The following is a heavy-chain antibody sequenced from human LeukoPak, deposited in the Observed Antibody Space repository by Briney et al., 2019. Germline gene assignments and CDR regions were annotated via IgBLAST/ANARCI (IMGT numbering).Heavy chain of an antibody. Sequence: RGSLRLSCAASGFTFSSYEMNWVRQAPGKGLEWVSYISSSGSTIYYADSVKGRFTISRDNAKNSLYLQMNSLRAEDTAVYYCRGVVVAASDFDYWGQGTLVTVSS. CDR3: RGVVVAASDFDY. CDR1: GFTFSSYE. J-gene: IGHJ4*02. D-gene: IGHD2-15*01. CDR2: ISSSGSTI. V-gene: IGHV3-48*03.